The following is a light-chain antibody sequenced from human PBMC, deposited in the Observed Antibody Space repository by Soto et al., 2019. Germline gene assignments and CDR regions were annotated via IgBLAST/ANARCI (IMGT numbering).Light chain of an antibody. CDR1: SSNIGSNT. J-gene: IGLJ1*01. CDR3: FSYAGDSVYV. CDR2: EVT. Sequence: QSVLTQPPSASGTPGQRVTISCSGSSSNIGSNTVNWFQQHPGKAPKLVIYEVTKRPSGVSDRFSGSKSGNTASLTISGLQAEDEADYYCFSYAGDSVYVFGTGTKVTVL. V-gene: IGLV1-44*01.